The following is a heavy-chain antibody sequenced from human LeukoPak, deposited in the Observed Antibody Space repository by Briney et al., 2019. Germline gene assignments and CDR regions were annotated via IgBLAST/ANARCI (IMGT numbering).Heavy chain of an antibody. CDR1: GFTFGDYA. CDR2: IRSKAYGGTT. D-gene: IGHD2-8*01. Sequence: GGSLRLSCTASGFTFGDYAMSWVRQAPGKGLEWVGFIRSKAYGGTTEYAASVKGRFTISRDDSKSIAYLQMNSLKTEDTAVYYCTNLGYCTNGVCHDYWGQGTLATVSS. J-gene: IGHJ4*02. V-gene: IGHV3-49*04. CDR3: TNLGYCTNGVCHDY.